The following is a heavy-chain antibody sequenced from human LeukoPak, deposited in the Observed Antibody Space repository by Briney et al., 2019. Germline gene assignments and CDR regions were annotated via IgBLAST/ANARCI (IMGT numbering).Heavy chain of an antibody. CDR3: ARLRWLQGRTNFDY. J-gene: IGHJ4*02. Sequence: ASVKVSCKASGYTFTSYGISWVRQAPGQGLEWMGWISAYDGNTNYAQKLQGRVTMTTDTSTSTAYMELRSLRSDDTAVYYCARLRWLQGRTNFDYWGQGTLVTVSS. CDR2: ISAYDGNT. CDR1: GYTFTSYG. V-gene: IGHV1-18*01. D-gene: IGHD5-24*01.